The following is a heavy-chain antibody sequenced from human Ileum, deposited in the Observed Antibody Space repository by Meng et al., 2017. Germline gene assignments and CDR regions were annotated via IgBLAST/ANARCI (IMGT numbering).Heavy chain of an antibody. CDR1: GGSISSYY. Sequence: QVQLQESGPGLVKPSETLSLTCTVSGGSISSYYWSWIRQPPGKGLEWIGYIYYNGSTNYNPSLKSRLTMSVDTSKSQFSLKLSSVTAADTAVYYCARREYDSRGYYFDYWGQGTLVTVSS. J-gene: IGHJ4*02. CDR2: IYYNGST. V-gene: IGHV4-59*08. D-gene: IGHD3-22*01. CDR3: ARREYDSRGYYFDY.